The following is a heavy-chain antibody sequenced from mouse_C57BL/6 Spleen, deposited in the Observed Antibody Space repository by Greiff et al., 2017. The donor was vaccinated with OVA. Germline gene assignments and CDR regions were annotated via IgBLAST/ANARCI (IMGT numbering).Heavy chain of an antibody. V-gene: IGHV1-54*01. CDR1: GYAFTNYL. CDR2: INPGSGGT. D-gene: IGHD2-2*01. J-gene: IGHJ3*01. CDR3: ARWHGYDQAWFAY. Sequence: QVQLQQSGAELVRPGTSVKVSCKASGYAFTNYLIEWVKQRPGQGLEWIGVINPGSGGTNYNEKFKGKATLTADKSSSTAYMQLSSLTSEDSAVYFCARWHGYDQAWFAYWGQGTLVTVSA.